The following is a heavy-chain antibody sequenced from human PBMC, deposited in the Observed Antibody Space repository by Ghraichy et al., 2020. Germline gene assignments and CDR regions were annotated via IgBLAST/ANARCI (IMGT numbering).Heavy chain of an antibody. CDR3: ARGVGYYDTSLGY. CDR2: INHSGST. D-gene: IGHD3-22*01. V-gene: IGHV4-34*01. J-gene: IGHJ4*02. CDR1: GGSFSGYY. Sequence: SETLSLTCAVYGGSFSGYYWSWIRQPPGKGLEWIGEINHSGSTNYNPSLKSRVTISVDTSKNQFSLKLSSVTAADTAVYYCARGVGYYDTSLGYWGQGTLVTVSS.